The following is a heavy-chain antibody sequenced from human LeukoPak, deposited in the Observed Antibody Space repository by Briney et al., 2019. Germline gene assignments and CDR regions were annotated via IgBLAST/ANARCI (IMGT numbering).Heavy chain of an antibody. Sequence: GGSLRLSCAASGFTFSSYEMNWVRQAPGKGLEWVSYISSSGSTIYYADSVRGRFTISRDNAENSLYLQMNSLRAEDTAVYYCAELGITMIGGVWGKGTTVTISS. J-gene: IGHJ6*04. V-gene: IGHV3-48*03. CDR1: GFTFSSYE. CDR3: AELGITMIGGV. CDR2: ISSSGSTI. D-gene: IGHD3-10*02.